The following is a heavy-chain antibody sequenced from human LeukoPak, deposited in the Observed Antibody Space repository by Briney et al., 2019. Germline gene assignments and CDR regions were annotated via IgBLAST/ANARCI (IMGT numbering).Heavy chain of an antibody. V-gene: IGHV3-23*01. Sequence: GGSLRLSCAASGFTFGTYDMSWVRQAPGKGLEWVSTISGSDGSTYYADSVKGRFTISRDNSKNTLYLQMNSLRAEDTAVYYCAKGIVVGVSYYYYCMDVWGIGTTVTVS. CDR3: AKGIVVGVSYYYYCMDV. J-gene: IGHJ6*03. CDR1: GFTFGTYD. CDR2: ISGSDGST. D-gene: IGHD2-2*01.